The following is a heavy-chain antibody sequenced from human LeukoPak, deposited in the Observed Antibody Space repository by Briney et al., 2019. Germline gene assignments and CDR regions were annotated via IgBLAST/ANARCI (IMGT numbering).Heavy chain of an antibody. D-gene: IGHD5-12*01. Sequence: SQTLSLTCAVSGGSISSGGYSGSWIRQPPGKGLEWIGYIYHSGSTYYNPSLKSRVTISVDRSKNQFSLKLSSVTAADTAVYYCARGSYSGYGYFDYWGQGTLVTVSS. CDR1: GGSISSGGYS. V-gene: IGHV4-30-2*01. CDR3: ARGSYSGYGYFDY. CDR2: IYHSGST. J-gene: IGHJ4*02.